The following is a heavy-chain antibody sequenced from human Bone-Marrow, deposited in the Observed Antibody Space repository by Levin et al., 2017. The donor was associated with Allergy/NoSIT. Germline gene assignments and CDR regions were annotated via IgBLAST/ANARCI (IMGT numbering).Heavy chain of an antibody. CDR3: ARGVHYDSAGWIPFDS. CDR2: IYQSGST. J-gene: IGHJ4*02. D-gene: IGHD3-22*01. V-gene: IGHV4-30-2*01. CDR1: GGSISSGDYS. Sequence: LRLSCAVSGGSISSGDYSWNWIRQPPGKALEWIGYIYQSGSTHYNPSLESRVTISANTSKNHFSLKLMSVTAADTAVYFCARGVHYDSAGWIPFDSWGQGTLVSVSS.